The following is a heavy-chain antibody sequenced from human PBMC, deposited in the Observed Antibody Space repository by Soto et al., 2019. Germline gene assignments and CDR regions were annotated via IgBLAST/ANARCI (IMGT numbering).Heavy chain of an antibody. V-gene: IGHV1-2*02. CDR3: ARLQLGGDRMLNWFDP. CDR1: GFSITSYY. Sequence: QVQLMQSGAEVKKPGASVKVSCSASGFSITSYYLHWVRQAPGQGPEWMGWINANSGRTKSAQKFQGRVTMTSDTSINTVYLEVTSLTSDDTAIYYCARLQLGGDRMLNWFDPWGQGTLVTVSS. J-gene: IGHJ5*02. D-gene: IGHD2-21*02. CDR2: INANSGRT.